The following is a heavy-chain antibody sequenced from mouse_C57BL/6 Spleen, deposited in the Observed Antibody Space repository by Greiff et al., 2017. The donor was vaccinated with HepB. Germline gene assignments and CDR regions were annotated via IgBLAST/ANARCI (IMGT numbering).Heavy chain of an antibody. CDR2: IYPGDGDT. V-gene: IGHV1-82*01. CDR3: AREGLGRFDY. CDR1: GYAFSSSW. D-gene: IGHD4-1*01. J-gene: IGHJ2*01. Sequence: QVQLQQSGPELVKPGASVKISCKASGYAFSSSWMNWVKQRPGKGLEWIGRIYPGDGDTNYNGKFKGKATLTADKSSSTAYMQLSSLTSEDSAVYFCAREGLGRFDYWGQGTTLTVSS.